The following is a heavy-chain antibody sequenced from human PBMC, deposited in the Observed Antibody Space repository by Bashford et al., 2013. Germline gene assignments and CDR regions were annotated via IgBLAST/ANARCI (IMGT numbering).Heavy chain of an antibody. J-gene: IGHJ4*02. CDR2: VYTSGST. CDR1: GDSISRYY. Sequence: SETLSLTCTVSGDSISRYYWSWIRQPAGKGLEWIGRVYTSGSTKYNPSLKSRVTMSVDTSRNQLSLMLTSVTAADTAVYYCTASSYRGYDLDYWGQGTLVTVSS. CDR3: TASSYRGYDLDY. D-gene: IGHD5-12*01. V-gene: IGHV4-4*07.